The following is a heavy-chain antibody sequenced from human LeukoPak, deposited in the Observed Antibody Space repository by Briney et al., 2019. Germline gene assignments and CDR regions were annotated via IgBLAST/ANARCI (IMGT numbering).Heavy chain of an antibody. V-gene: IGHV3-15*01. CDR2: IKTKTDGVTT. J-gene: IGHJ3*02. D-gene: IGHD2-15*01. CDR3: TGFETSGPDAFDI. CDR1: GFTFSTYA. Sequence: KPGGSLRLSCAASGFTFSTYAMSWVRQAPGKGLEWVGRIKTKTDGVTTDYAAPVKGRFTISRDDSKNTVYLQMNSLKTEDTAVYFCTGFETSGPDAFDIWGRGTMVTVSS.